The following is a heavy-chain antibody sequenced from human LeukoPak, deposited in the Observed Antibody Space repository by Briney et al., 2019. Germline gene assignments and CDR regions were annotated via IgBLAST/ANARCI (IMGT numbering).Heavy chain of an antibody. D-gene: IGHD5-12*01. CDR3: ARASAYSGYDLTDGDY. CDR1: GFTFDDYG. Sequence: GGSLRLSCAASGFTFDDYGMSWVRQVPGKGLEWVSSISSSSSYIYYADSVKGRFTISRDNAKNSLYLQMNSLRAEDTAVYYCARASAYSGYDLTDGDYWGQGTLVTVSS. V-gene: IGHV3-21*01. J-gene: IGHJ4*02. CDR2: ISSSSSYI.